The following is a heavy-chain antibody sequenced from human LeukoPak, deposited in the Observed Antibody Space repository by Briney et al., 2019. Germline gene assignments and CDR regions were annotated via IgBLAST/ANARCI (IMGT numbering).Heavy chain of an antibody. CDR1: GGSISSSSYY. D-gene: IGHD3-9*01. V-gene: IGHV4-39*07. J-gene: IGHJ4*02. CDR2: IYYSGST. Sequence: PSETLSLTCTVSGGSISSSSYYWGWIRQPPGKGLEWIGSIYYSGSTYYNPSLKSRVTISADTSKNQFSLKLSSVTAADTAVYYCAPRGRDILTGYYLWGQGTLVTVSS. CDR3: APRGRDILTGYYL.